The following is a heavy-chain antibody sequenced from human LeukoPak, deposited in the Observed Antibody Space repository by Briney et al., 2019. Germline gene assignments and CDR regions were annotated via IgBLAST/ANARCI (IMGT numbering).Heavy chain of an antibody. CDR2: IYYSGST. CDR1: GGSISSGGFS. Sequence: TSETLSLTCTVSGGSISSGGFSWSWIRQPPGKGLEWIGYIYYSGSTNYNPSLKSRVTISVDTSNNQFSLRLSSLTAADTAVYYCAREGGGSFSRGWFDPWGQGTLVSVSS. CDR3: AREGGGSFSRGWFDP. V-gene: IGHV4-30-4*07. D-gene: IGHD1-26*01. J-gene: IGHJ5*02.